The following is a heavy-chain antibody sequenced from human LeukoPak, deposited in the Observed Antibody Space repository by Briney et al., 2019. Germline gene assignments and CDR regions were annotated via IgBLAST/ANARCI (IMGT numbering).Heavy chain of an antibody. Sequence: GRSLRLSCAASGFTFSSYAMHWVRQAPGKGQEWVAVISYDGSNKYYADSAKGRFTISRDNSKNTLYLQMNSLRAEDTAVYYCASDSSGYPAGYWGQGTLVTVSS. CDR3: ASDSSGYPAGY. CDR2: ISYDGSNK. D-gene: IGHD3-22*01. J-gene: IGHJ4*02. V-gene: IGHV3-30-3*01. CDR1: GFTFSSYA.